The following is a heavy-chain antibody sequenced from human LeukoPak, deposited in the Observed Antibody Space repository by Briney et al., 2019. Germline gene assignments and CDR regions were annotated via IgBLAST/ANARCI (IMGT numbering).Heavy chain of an antibody. V-gene: IGHV4-4*07. CDR2: IYSSGST. CDR3: ARLRGRYYYYYGMDV. CDR1: GGSISSYY. D-gene: IGHD3-10*01. J-gene: IGHJ6*02. Sequence: PSETLSLTCTVSGGSISSYYWIWIRPPAGKGLEWIGRIYSSGSTNYNPSLKSRVTMSVDTSKNQFSLKLSSVTAADTAVYYCARLRGRYYYYYGMDVWGQGTTVTVSS.